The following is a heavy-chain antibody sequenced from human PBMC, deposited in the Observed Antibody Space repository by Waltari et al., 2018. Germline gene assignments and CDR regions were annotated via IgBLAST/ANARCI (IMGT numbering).Heavy chain of an antibody. CDR1: GDSIRGSYW. V-gene: IGHV4-4*02. D-gene: IGHD2-15*01. CDR3: ARDRGRGLYLDS. CDR2: IHGSGRS. Sequence: QVQLQESGPGLVKPSGTLSVTCAVSGDSIRGSYWWSWVRQPPGKGLEWIGQIHGSGRSNYNPSRESRVTVSIDTSNNHFSLKVTSATAADTAVYYCARDRGRGLYLDSWGQGTLVTVSP. J-gene: IGHJ4*02.